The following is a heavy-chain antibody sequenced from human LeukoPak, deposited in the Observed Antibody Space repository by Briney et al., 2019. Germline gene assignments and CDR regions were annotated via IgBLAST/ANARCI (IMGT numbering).Heavy chain of an antibody. CDR3: AELGITMIGGV. CDR1: GFTFNSYE. J-gene: IGHJ6*04. D-gene: IGHD3-10*02. V-gene: IGHV3-48*03. CDR2: SSSSGRTI. Sequence: PGGSLRLSCAASGFTFNSYEMNWVRQAPGKGLEWVSYSSSSGRTIYYADSVKGRFTVSRDNAKNSLYLQMNSLRAEDTAVYYCAELGITMIGGVWGKGTTVTISS.